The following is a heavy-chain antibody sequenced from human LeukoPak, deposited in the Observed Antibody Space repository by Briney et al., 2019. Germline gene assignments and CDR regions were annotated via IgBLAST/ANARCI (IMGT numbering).Heavy chain of an antibody. CDR1: GFTFSNYA. Sequence: GGSLRLSCAASGFTFSNYAMSWVRQAPGKWREWVSAISGSDGSTNYADSVKGRFTISRDNSKNTQYLQMNSLRAEDTAVYYCAKAEGSGSYYNGDFDYWGQGTLVTVSS. CDR3: AKAEGSGSYYNGDFDY. V-gene: IGHV3-23*01. CDR2: ISGSDGST. J-gene: IGHJ4*02. D-gene: IGHD3-10*01.